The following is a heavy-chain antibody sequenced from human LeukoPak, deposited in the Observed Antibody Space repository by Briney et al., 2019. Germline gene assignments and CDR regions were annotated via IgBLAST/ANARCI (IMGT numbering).Heavy chain of an antibody. Sequence: SVKVSCKASGGTFSSYAISWVRQAPGQRLEWMGGIIPIFGTANYAQKFQGKVTITTDESTSTAYKELNSLRSEDTAVFYCASFVVPAATSPDYYYYYMDVWGKGTTVTVSS. CDR3: ASFVVPAATSPDYYYYYMDV. J-gene: IGHJ6*03. CDR1: GGTFSSYA. V-gene: IGHV1-69*05. D-gene: IGHD2-2*01. CDR2: IIPIFGTA.